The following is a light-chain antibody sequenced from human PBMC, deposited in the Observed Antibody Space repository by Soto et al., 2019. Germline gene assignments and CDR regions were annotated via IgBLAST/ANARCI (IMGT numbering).Light chain of an antibody. CDR3: AAWDDSLSGYV. Sequence: QSVLTQPPSASGTPGQRVTISCSGSSSNIGSNYVYWYQQLPGTAPKLLIYSNNQWPSGVPDRFSGSKSGTSASLAISGLRSEDEADYYCAAWDDSLSGYVFGTGTNHRP. J-gene: IGLJ1*01. CDR1: SSNIGSNY. V-gene: IGLV1-47*02. CDR2: SNN.